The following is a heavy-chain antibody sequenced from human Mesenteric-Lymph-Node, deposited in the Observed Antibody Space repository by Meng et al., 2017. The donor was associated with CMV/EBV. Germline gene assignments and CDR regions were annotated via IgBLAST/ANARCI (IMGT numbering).Heavy chain of an antibody. V-gene: IGHV4-39*01. J-gene: IGHJ4*02. CDR1: GASISNSTYY. CDR2: VHHSGTT. CDR3: ARRGNYDSDYSEY. D-gene: IGHD3-22*01. Sequence: QLRLHDSCPRLLKPAHTLSLSCIFSGASISNSTYYWTWIRQPPGKGLEWIGSVHHSGTTYYNPSLKGRLTISVDTSANLFSLRLTTVTAADTATYYCARRGNYDSDYSEYWGQGTLVTVSS.